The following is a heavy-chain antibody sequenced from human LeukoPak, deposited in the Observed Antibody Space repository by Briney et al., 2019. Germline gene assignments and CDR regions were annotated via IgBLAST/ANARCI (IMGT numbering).Heavy chain of an antibody. Sequence: GASVKVSCKASGGTFSSYVISWVRQAPGQGPEWMGGIIFIFGTVNYAQKFQGRVTITADESTSTVYMEVRSLRSEDTAVYYCASRFYDVFTGYPQWGQGTLVTVSS. CDR3: ASRFYDVFTGYPQ. D-gene: IGHD3-9*01. CDR1: GGTFSSYV. CDR2: IIFIFGTV. V-gene: IGHV1-69*13. J-gene: IGHJ4*02.